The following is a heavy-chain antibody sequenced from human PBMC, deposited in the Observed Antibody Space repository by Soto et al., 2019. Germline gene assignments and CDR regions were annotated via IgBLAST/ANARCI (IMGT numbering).Heavy chain of an antibody. CDR3: ARAMRGYSSSTGYYYYYYGMDV. V-gene: IGHV3-30-3*01. CDR2: ISYDGSNK. Sequence: GGSLRLSCAASGFTFSSYAMHWVRQAPGKGLEWVAVISYDGSNKYYADSVKGRFTISRDNSKNTLYLQMNSLRAEDTAVYYCARAMRGYSSSTGYYYYYYGMDVWGQGTTVTVSS. J-gene: IGHJ6*02. D-gene: IGHD6-13*01. CDR1: GFTFSSYA.